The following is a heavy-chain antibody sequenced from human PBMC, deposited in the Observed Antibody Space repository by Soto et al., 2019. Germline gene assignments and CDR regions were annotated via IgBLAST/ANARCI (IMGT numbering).Heavy chain of an antibody. CDR2: IDPSDSYT. V-gene: IGHV5-10-1*01. Sequence: GESLKISCNGSGYSFTSYWISWVRQMPGKGLEWMGRIDPSDSYTNYSPSFQGHVTISADKSISTAYLQWSSLKASDTAMYYCARCGSAHYGMDVWGQGTKVTVYS. J-gene: IGHJ6*02. CDR1: GYSFTSYW. CDR3: ARCGSAHYGMDV. D-gene: IGHD2-21*01.